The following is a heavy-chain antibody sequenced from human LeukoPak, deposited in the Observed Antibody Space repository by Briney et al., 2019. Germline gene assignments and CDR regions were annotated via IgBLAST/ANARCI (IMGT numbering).Heavy chain of an antibody. CDR3: ARNSCSGGTCYEDRGYFDY. CDR2: IIPIFGTA. V-gene: IGHV1-69*13. J-gene: IGHJ4*02. D-gene: IGHD2-15*01. Sequence: VASVKVSCKASGGTFSSYAISWVRQAPGQGLEWMGGIIPIFGTANYAQKFQGRVTITADESTSTAYMELSSLRSEDTAVYYCARNSCSGGTCYEDRGYFDYWGQGTLVTVSS. CDR1: GGTFSSYA.